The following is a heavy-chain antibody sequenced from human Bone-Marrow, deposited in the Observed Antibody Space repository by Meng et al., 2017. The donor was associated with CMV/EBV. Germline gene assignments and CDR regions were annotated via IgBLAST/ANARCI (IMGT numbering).Heavy chain of an antibody. D-gene: IGHD1-14*01. V-gene: IGHV1-69*05. CDR1: GGTFSKYA. CDR2: IIPILGTG. Sequence: SVKVSCKASGGTFSKYAISWVRQAPGQGLEWMGGIIPILGTGKYAQKFQGRVTITTDESTSTAYMELSSLRFEDTAVYYCAKSQARTPNSRDAFDIWGQGKMVNVAS. J-gene: IGHJ3*02. CDR3: AKSQARTPNSRDAFDI.